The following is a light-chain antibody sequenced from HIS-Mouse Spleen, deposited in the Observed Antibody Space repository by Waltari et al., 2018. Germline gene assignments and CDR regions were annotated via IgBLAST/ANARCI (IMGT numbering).Light chain of an antibody. CDR2: RNN. J-gene: IGLJ1*01. CDR3: AAWDDSLSGYV. V-gene: IGLV1-47*01. Sequence: QSVLTQPPSASGTPGQRVTISCSGSSSNIGSHYVYWYQQLPGTAPKHLIYRNNQRPSGVPDRFSGSESGTSASLAISGLRSEDEADYYCAAWDDSLSGYVFGTGTKVTVL. CDR1: SSNIGSHY.